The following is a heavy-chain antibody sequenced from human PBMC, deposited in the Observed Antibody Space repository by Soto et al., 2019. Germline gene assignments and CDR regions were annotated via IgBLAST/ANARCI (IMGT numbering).Heavy chain of an antibody. Sequence: QVQLVKSGGGLVKPGGSLRLSCAASGFTFSDYYMSWIRQAPGKGLEWVTYISSSGSTIYYADSVKGRFTISRDNAKNSLYLQMNSLRAEDTAVYYCARVIEGDFWSGPLGLFDPWSQGTLVTVSS. D-gene: IGHD3-3*01. CDR2: ISSSGSTI. CDR3: ARVIEGDFWSGPLGLFDP. CDR1: GFTFSDYY. V-gene: IGHV3-11*01. J-gene: IGHJ5*02.